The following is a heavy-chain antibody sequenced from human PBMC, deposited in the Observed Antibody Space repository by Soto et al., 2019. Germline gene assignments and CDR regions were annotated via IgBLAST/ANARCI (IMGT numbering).Heavy chain of an antibody. D-gene: IGHD3-10*01. J-gene: IGHJ4*02. CDR2: ISGSGGST. CDR3: AKISMVRGVYFDY. V-gene: IGHV3-23*01. Sequence: GGSLRLSCAASGFTFSSYAMSWVRQAPGKGLEWVSAISGSGGSTYYADSVKGRFTISRDNSKNTLYLQMSSLRAEDTAVYYCAKISMVRGVYFDYWGQRTLVTVSS. CDR1: GFTFSSYA.